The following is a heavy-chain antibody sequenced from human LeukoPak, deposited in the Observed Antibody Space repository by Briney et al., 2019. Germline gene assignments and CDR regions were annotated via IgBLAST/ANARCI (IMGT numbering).Heavy chain of an antibody. V-gene: IGHV4-30-2*06. D-gene: IGHD4-17*01. J-gene: IGHJ4*02. CDR3: ARVTTGEQYFDY. CDR2: IWPSGST. Sequence: PSQTLSLTCSVSGGSISSGPYFWSWIRQSPGQGLEWIGYIWPSGSTNYNPSLKSRVTISVDTSKNQLSLKLSSVTAADTAVYYCARVTTGEQYFDYWGQGTLVTVSS. CDR1: GGSISSGPYF.